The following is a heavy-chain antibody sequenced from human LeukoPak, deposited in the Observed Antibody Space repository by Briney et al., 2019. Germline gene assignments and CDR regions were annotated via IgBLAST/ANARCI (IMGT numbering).Heavy chain of an antibody. CDR2: IYSGGST. CDR1: RLTVSSNS. V-gene: IGHV3-53*01. J-gene: IGHJ4*02. D-gene: IGHD3-16*01. Sequence: GGSLRLSCAASRLTVSSNSMSWVRQAPGKGLEWVSFIYSGGSTYSADSVKGRFTISRDNSKNTLYLQMNSLRADDTAVYYGARRAVAYSHPYDYWGQGTLVTVSS. CDR3: ARRAVAYSHPYDY.